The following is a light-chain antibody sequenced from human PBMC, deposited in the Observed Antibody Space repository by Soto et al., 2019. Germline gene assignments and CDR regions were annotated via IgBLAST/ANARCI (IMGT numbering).Light chain of an antibody. CDR3: QLLNSYPPIT. CDR1: QGIRNY. J-gene: IGKJ5*01. V-gene: IGKV1-9*01. CDR2: AAS. Sequence: IHWTHAPSFLSASLVYIFTSTFLSSQGIRNYLAWYQQKPGEAPNLLIYAASTLQSGVTSRFSGSGSGTDFTLTISSLQPEDFAAYYCQLLNSYPPITLGQGTRLEI.